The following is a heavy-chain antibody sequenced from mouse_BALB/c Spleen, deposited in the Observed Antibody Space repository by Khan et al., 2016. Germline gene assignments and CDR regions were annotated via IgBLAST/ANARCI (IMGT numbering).Heavy chain of an antibody. D-gene: IGHD1-1*01. CDR3: ARQHYGNSFHWYFHV. CDR1: GYSITSDYA. J-gene: IGHJ1*01. V-gene: IGHV3-2*02. CDR2: IIYSGNT. Sequence: EVQLQESGPGLVKPSQSLSLTCTVTGYSITSDYAWNWIRQFPGNKLEWMGYIIYSGNTNYNPSLKSRISITRDTSKNQFFLQLSSVTTEDTATXYCARQHYGNSFHWYFHVWGAGTTVTVSS.